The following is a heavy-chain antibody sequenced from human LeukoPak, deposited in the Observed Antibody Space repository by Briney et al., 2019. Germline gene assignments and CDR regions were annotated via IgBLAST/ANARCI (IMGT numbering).Heavy chain of an antibody. CDR2: IWYDGSNK. CDR1: GFTFTTYG. CDR3: AKEASSGWYYFDY. V-gene: IGHV3-33*06. J-gene: IGHJ4*02. D-gene: IGHD6-19*01. Sequence: GRSLRLSCAASGFTFTTYGMHWVRQAPGKGLDWVAVIWYDGSNKYYADSVKGRFTISRDNSKNTMYLQMNSLRAEDSAVYYCAKEASSGWYYFDYWGQGTLVTVSS.